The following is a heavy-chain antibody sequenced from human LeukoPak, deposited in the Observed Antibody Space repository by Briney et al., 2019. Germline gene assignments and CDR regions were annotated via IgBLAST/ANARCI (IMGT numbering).Heavy chain of an antibody. V-gene: IGHV1-2*02. J-gene: IGHJ5*02. CDR3: ARVNIAAAGTRWFDP. Sequence: ASVKVSCKASGYTFTGYYMHWVRQAPGQGLEWMGWINPNSGGTNYAQKFQGRVTMTRDTSISTAYMELSRLRSDDTAAYYCARVNIAAAGTRWFDPWGQGTLVTVSS. CDR2: INPNSGGT. CDR1: GYTFTGYY. D-gene: IGHD6-13*01.